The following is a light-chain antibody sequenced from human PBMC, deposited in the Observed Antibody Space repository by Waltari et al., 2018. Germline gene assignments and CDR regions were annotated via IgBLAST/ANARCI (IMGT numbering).Light chain of an antibody. J-gene: IGKJ2*01. CDR2: DAS. V-gene: IGKV3D-20*01. CDR1: QSVTTNY. Sequence: EIVLTQSSATLSLSSGDRATLSCGASQSVTTNYLAWYQQKPGLAPSLLIYDASSRATGIPDRFSGSGSGTDFTLTISRLEPEDFAVYYCQQYGYSSYTFGQGTKLEIK. CDR3: QQYGYSSYT.